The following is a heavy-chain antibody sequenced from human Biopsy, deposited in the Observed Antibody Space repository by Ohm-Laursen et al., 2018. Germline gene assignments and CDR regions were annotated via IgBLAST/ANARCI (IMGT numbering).Heavy chain of an antibody. D-gene: IGHD5-24*01. V-gene: IGHV4-39*01. CDR2: VYHSGTT. CDR1: GGSISSGSNY. CDR3: ARHDGNGPFALDS. Sequence: PGTLSLTCTVSGGSISSGSNYWAWIRQPPGKGLEWIGSVYHSGTTYYSPSLKSRVPISVDTSKNQLSLKVTSVTAADTAAYYCARHDGNGPFALDSWGQGTLVTASS. J-gene: IGHJ4*02.